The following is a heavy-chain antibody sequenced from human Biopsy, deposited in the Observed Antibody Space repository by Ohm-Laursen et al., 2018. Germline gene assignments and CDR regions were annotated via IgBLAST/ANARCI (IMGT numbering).Heavy chain of an antibody. V-gene: IGHV1-69*13. D-gene: IGHD1-26*01. CDR2: IIPMFGTA. CDR3: ARGPHSGSHSCFDY. Sequence: VKISCKASGGTFINYAISWVRQAPGQGLEWMGGIIPMFGTANYAQMFQGRVTISADESMGTSYMELSSLTTEGTAIYYCARGPHSGSHSCFDYWGRGTLVTVSS. J-gene: IGHJ4*02. CDR1: GGTFINYA.